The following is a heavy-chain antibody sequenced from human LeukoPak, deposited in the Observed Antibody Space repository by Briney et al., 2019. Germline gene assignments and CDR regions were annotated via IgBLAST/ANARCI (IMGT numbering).Heavy chain of an antibody. V-gene: IGHV4-31*03. Sequence: SQTLSLTCTVSGGSISSGGYYWSWIRQHPGKGLEWIGYIYYSGSTNYNPSLKSRVTMSVDTSKNQFSLKLSSVTAADTAVYYCARGGAGYFDYWGQGTLVTVSS. CDR1: GGSISSGGYY. J-gene: IGHJ4*02. CDR2: IYYSGST. CDR3: ARGGAGYFDY. D-gene: IGHD3-10*01.